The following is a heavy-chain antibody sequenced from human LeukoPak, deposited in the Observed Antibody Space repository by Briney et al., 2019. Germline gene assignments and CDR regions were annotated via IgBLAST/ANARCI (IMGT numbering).Heavy chain of an antibody. J-gene: IGHJ4*02. D-gene: IGHD3-3*01. CDR2: VNPNSGNT. Sequence: ASVKVSCKASGYTFTSYVINWVRQATGQGLEWMGWVNPNSGNTGYAQKFQGRVTMTRNTSISTAYMELSSLRSEDTAVYYCAREASDYDFWSGYYSSDHFDYWGQGTLVTVSS. V-gene: IGHV1-8*01. CDR3: AREASDYDFWSGYYSSDHFDY. CDR1: GYTFTSYV.